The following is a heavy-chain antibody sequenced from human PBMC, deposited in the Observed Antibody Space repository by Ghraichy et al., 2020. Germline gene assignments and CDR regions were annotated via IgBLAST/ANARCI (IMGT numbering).Heavy chain of an antibody. D-gene: IGHD2-15*01. V-gene: IGHV3-7*03. CDR1: GFTFSSYW. CDR3: ARPEGYCSGGSCVPFWH. Sequence: GGSLRLSCAASGFTFSSYWMTWVRQAPGKGLEWVANIEKDGSEKYYVDSVKGRFTISRDNSKNSLYLQMNSLRAEDTAVYYCARPEGYCSGGSCVPFWHWGQGTLVTVSS. J-gene: IGHJ4*02. CDR2: IEKDGSEK.